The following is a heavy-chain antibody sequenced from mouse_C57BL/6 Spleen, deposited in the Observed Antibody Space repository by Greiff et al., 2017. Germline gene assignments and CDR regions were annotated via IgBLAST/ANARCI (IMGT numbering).Heavy chain of an antibody. J-gene: IGHJ2*01. V-gene: IGHV1-63*01. D-gene: IGHD1-1*01. Sequence: QVQLKQSGAELVRPGTSVKMSCKASGYTFTNYWIGWAKQRPGHGLEWIGDIYPGGGYTNYNEKFKGKATLTADKSSSTAYMQFSSLTSEDSAIYYCARITTVVATGYFDYWGQGTTLTVSS. CDR1: GYTFTNYW. CDR2: IYPGGGYT. CDR3: ARITTVVATGYFDY.